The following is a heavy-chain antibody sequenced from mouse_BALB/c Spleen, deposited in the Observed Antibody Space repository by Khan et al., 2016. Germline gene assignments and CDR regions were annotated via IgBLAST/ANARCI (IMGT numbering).Heavy chain of an antibody. D-gene: IGHD2-10*02. CDR1: GDSFTSGY. CDR2: ISSSDRT. J-gene: IGHJ2*01. CDR3: ASQTYGNHESGYVDY. V-gene: IGHV3-8*02. Sequence: EVQLQESGPSLVKPSQTLSLTCSVTGDSFTSGYWSWIRKFPGIKLDYMGNISSSDRTYYNPSLKSRISITRDTSKNQYSLQLTSVTTEGTATYHWASQTYGNHESGYVDYWGQGTTLTDSS.